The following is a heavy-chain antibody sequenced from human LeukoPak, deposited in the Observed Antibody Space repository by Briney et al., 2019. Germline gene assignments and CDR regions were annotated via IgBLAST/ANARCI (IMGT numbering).Heavy chain of an antibody. CDR2: ISAYTGNT. D-gene: IGHD3-22*01. V-gene: IGHV1-18*01. CDR1: GYTFTNYG. Sequence: GASVKVSCKASGYTFTNYGISWVRQAPGQGLEWMGWISAYTGNTNYAQNLQGRVTMTTDTSKSTAYMELRSLRSDDTAVYYCARSGVGYFYDTTGYYPLDYWGQGTRVTVSS. CDR3: ARSGVGYFYDTTGYYPLDY. J-gene: IGHJ4*02.